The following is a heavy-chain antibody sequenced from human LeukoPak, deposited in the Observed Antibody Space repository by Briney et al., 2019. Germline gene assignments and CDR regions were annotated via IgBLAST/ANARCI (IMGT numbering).Heavy chain of an antibody. D-gene: IGHD5-18*01. CDR3: PRGFSYGYAFDI. J-gene: IGHJ3*02. V-gene: IGHV3-30*03. CDR2: ISYDGSNK. Sequence: PGGSLRLSCAASGFAFSTYGMPWVRQAPGKGLEWVAIISYDGSNKYYADSVKGRFTISRDNSKNTLYLQMNSLRAEDTAVYYCPRGFSYGYAFDIWGQGTMVSVSP. CDR1: GFAFSTYG.